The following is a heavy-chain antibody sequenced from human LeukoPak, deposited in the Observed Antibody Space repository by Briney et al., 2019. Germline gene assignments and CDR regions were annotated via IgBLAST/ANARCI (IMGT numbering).Heavy chain of an antibody. Sequence: ASVKDSCKASGYTFTSYYMHWVRQAPGQGLEWMGIINPSGGSTSYAQKFQGRVTMTRDTSTSTVYMELSSLRSEDTAVYYCARANGSYYAEGNWFDPWGQGTLVTVSS. D-gene: IGHD1-26*01. CDR2: INPSGGST. CDR1: GYTFTSYY. V-gene: IGHV1-46*01. J-gene: IGHJ5*02. CDR3: ARANGSYYAEGNWFDP.